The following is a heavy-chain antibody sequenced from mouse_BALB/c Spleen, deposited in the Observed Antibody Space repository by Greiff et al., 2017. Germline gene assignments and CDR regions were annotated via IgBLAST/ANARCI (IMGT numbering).Heavy chain of an antibody. CDR1: GFTFNTYA. CDR3: VRPLYYGNYEDYAMDY. Sequence: EVKLVESGGGLVQPKGSLKLSCAASGFTFNTYAMNWVRQAPGKGLEWVARIRSKSNNYATYYADSVKDRFTISRDDSQSMLYLQMNNLKTEDTAMYYCVRPLYYGNYEDYAMDYWGQGTSVTVSS. CDR2: IRSKSNNYAT. V-gene: IGHV10-1*02. J-gene: IGHJ4*01. D-gene: IGHD2-1*01.